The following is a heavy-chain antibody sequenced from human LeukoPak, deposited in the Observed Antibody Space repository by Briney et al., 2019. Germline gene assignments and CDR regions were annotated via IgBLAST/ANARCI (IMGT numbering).Heavy chain of an antibody. J-gene: IGHJ5*02. CDR1: GYTFTSNY. CDR2: INPSGGST. D-gene: IGHD3-10*01. CDR3: AREVQIWFGELLYGFDP. Sequence: ASVKVSCKASGYTFTSNYMHWVRQAPGQGLEWMGIINPSGGSTSYAQKFQGRVTMTRDTSTSTAYMELSSLRSEDTAVYYCAREVQIWFGELLYGFDPWGQGTLVTVSS. V-gene: IGHV1-46*01.